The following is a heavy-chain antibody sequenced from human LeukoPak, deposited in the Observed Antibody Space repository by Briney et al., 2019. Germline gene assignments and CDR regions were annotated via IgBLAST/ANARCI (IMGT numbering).Heavy chain of an antibody. CDR1: GYTFTGYY. CDR3: AIQGGYSYGSRPRELHYYFDY. J-gene: IGHJ4*02. V-gene: IGHV1-2*02. D-gene: IGHD5-18*01. CDR2: INPNSGDT. Sequence: ASVKLSCKASGYTFTGYYLHWVRQAPGQGPEWMGWINPNSGDTNYAQKFQGRVTITRDTSIRTAYMELSRLRSDDTAVYYCAIQGGYSYGSRPRELHYYFDYWGRGTLVTVSS.